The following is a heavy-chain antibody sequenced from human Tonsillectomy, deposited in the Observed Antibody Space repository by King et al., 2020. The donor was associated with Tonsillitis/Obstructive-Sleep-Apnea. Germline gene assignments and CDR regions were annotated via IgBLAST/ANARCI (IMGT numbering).Heavy chain of an antibody. CDR2: IDPSDSYT. CDR1: GYSFSSHW. J-gene: IGHJ5*02. CDR3: ATTPRYCSTTTCYSSWFDP. D-gene: IGHD2-2*01. Sequence: VQLVESGAEVKKPGESLRISCKGSGYSFSSHWISWVRQMPGKGLEWMGKIDPSDSYTNYSPSFQGNFTISADKSISTAYLQWSSLKASDTAMYYCATTPRYCSTTTCYSSWFDPWGQGTLVTVSS. V-gene: IGHV5-10-1*01.